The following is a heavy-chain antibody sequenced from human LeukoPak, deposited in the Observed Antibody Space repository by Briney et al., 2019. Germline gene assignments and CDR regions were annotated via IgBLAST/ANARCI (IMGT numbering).Heavy chain of an antibody. CDR1: GGSVSSGSYY. Sequence: SETLSLTCTVSGGSVSSGSYYWNWIRQPPGEGLEWIGYIYYSGSTNYNLSLKSRVTISVDTSKNQFSLKLSSVTAADTAVYYCARDKDAFDIWGQGTMVTVSS. V-gene: IGHV4-61*01. CDR2: IYYSGST. J-gene: IGHJ3*02. CDR3: ARDKDAFDI.